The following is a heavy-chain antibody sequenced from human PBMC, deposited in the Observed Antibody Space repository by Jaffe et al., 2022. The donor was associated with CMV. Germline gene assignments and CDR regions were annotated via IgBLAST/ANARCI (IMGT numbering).Heavy chain of an antibody. J-gene: IGHJ6*02. V-gene: IGHV1-18*01. Sequence: QVQLVQSGAEVKKPGASVKVSCKASGYTFTSYGISWVRQAPGQGLEWMGWISAYNGNTNYAQKLQGRVTMTTDTSTSTAYMELRSLRSDDTAVYYCARAMGNYYDSSGSNGAGDYYYGMDVWGQGTTVTVSS. CDR1: GYTFTSYG. CDR2: ISAYNGNT. D-gene: IGHD3-22*01. CDR3: ARAMGNYYDSSGSNGAGDYYYGMDV.